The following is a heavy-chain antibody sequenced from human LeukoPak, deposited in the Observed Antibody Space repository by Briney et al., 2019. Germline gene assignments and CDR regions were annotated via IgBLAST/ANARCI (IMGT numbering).Heavy chain of an antibody. V-gene: IGHV4-34*01. CDR2: INHSGST. D-gene: IGHD3-16*02. J-gene: IGHJ4*02. CDR3: ASHDYVWGSYRPSH. CDR1: GGSFSGYC. Sequence: SETLSLTCAVYGGSFSGYCWSWIRQPPGKGLEWIGEINHSGSTNYNPSLKSRVTISVDTSKNQFSLKLSSVTAADTAVYYCASHDYVWGSYRPSHWGQGTLVTVSS.